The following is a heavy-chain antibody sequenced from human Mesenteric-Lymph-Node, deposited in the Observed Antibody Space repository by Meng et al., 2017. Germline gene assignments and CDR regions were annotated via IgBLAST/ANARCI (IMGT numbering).Heavy chain of an antibody. V-gene: IGHV1-8*03. Sequence: ASVTVSCKASGGTFSSYAISWVRQATGQGLEWMGWMNPNSGNTGYAQKFQGRVTITRNTSISTAYMELSSLRSEDTAVYYCARVHTVTLYGMDVWGQGTTVTVSS. D-gene: IGHD4-17*01. J-gene: IGHJ6*02. CDR2: MNPNSGNT. CDR3: ARVHTVTLYGMDV. CDR1: GGTFSSYA.